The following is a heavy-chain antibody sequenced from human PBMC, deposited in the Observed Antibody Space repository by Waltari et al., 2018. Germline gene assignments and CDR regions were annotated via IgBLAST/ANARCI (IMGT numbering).Heavy chain of an antibody. CDR3: ARDYDSSGYYHGRNWFDP. CDR2: ISSSSSTI. V-gene: IGHV3-48*04. Sequence: EVQLVESGGGLVQPGGSLSLSCAASGFTFSSYSMNWFRQAPGMGLEWVSYISSSSSTIYYADSVKGRFTISRDNAKNSLYLQMNSLRAEDTAVYYCARDYDSSGYYHGRNWFDPWGQGTLVTVSS. J-gene: IGHJ5*02. CDR1: GFTFSSYS. D-gene: IGHD3-22*01.